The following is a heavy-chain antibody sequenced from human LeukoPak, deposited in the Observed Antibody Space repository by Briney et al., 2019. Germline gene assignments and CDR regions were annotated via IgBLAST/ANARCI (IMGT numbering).Heavy chain of an antibody. V-gene: IGHV1-69*05. J-gene: IGHJ5*02. Sequence: ASVKVSCKASGGTFSSYSISWVRQAPGQGLDWMGGIIPIFGTANYAQKFQGRVTITTDESTSTAYMELSSPRSEDTAVYYCARDNYAGANWFDHWGQGTLVTVSS. CDR2: IIPIFGTA. CDR1: GGTFSSYS. D-gene: IGHD1-7*01. CDR3: ARDNYAGANWFDH.